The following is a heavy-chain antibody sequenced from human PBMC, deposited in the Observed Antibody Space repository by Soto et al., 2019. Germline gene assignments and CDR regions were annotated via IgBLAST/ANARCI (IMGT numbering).Heavy chain of an antibody. CDR3: VRRHVSATGIDWFDP. CDR2: INAANGDT. Sequence: ASVKVSCKASGYTFTSYGIHWVRQAPGQRLEWMGWINAANGDTKYSSKFQGRVTITRDTSASTAYMELSSLRSEDTAVYYCVRRHVSATGIDWFDPWGQGTLVTVSS. V-gene: IGHV1-3*01. J-gene: IGHJ5*02. D-gene: IGHD6-13*01. CDR1: GYTFTSYG.